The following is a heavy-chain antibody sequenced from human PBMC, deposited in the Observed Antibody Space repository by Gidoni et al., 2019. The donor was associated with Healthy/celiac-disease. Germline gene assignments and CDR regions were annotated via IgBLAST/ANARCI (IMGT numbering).Heavy chain of an antibody. D-gene: IGHD3-22*01. J-gene: IGHJ4*02. CDR1: GFTFSSYA. CDR2: ISYDGSNK. V-gene: IGHV3-30-3*01. Sequence: QVQLVESGGGVVQPGRSLRLSCAASGFTFSSYAMHWVRQAPGKGLEWVAVISYDGSNKYYADSVKGRFTISRDNSKNTLYLQMNSLRAEDTAVYYCARDGFLYYYDSSGYYYGGYYFDYWGQGTLVTVSS. CDR3: ARDGFLYYYDSSGYYYGGYYFDY.